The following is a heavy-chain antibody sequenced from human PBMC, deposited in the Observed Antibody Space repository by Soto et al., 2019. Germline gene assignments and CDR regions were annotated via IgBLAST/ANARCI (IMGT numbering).Heavy chain of an antibody. CDR1: GGSISSSSYY. CDR3: ARIGEQQLVPDY. J-gene: IGHJ4*02. V-gene: IGHV4-39*01. Sequence: SETLSLTCTVSGGSISSSSYYWGWIRQPPGKGLEWIGSIYYSGSTYYNPSLKSRVTISVDTSKNQFSLKLSSVTAADTAVYYCARIGEQQLVPDYWGPGTLLTVSS. D-gene: IGHD6-13*01. CDR2: IYYSGST.